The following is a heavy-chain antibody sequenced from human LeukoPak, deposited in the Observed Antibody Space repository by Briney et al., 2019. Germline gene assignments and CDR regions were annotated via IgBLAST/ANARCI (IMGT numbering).Heavy chain of an antibody. D-gene: IGHD2-8*01. V-gene: IGHV4-38-2*02. CDR3: ARVNCTNGVCYNSRGWFDP. CDR2: IYHSGST. J-gene: IGHJ5*02. CDR1: GYSISSGYY. Sequence: SETLSLTCTVSGYSISSGYYWGWIRQPPGKGLEWIGSIYHSGSTYYNPSLKSRVTISVDTSKNQFSLRLSSVTAADTAVYYCARVNCTNGVCYNSRGWFDPWGQGTLVTVSS.